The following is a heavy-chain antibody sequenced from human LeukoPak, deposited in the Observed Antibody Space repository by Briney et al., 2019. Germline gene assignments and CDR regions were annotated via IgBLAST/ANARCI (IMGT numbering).Heavy chain of an antibody. Sequence: SQTLSLTCAISGDSVSSNSAAWNWIRQSPSRGHERLGRTYYRSKWYNDYAVSVKSRITINPDTSKNQFSLQLNSVTPEDTAVYYCARGLWFGELPPSGMDVWGKGTTVTVSS. D-gene: IGHD3-10*01. CDR2: TYYRSKWYN. J-gene: IGHJ6*04. CDR1: GDSVSSNSAA. V-gene: IGHV6-1*01. CDR3: ARGLWFGELPPSGMDV.